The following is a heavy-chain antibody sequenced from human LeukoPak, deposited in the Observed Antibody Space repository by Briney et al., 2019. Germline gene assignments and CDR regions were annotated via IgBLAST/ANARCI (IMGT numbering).Heavy chain of an antibody. CDR1: GGSISSSSYY. CDR2: IYYSGST. D-gene: IGHD3-9*01. Sequence: PSETLSLTCTVPGGSISSSSYYWGWIRQPPGKGLEWIGSIYYSGSTYYNPSLKSRVTISVDTTKNQFSLKLSSVTDADTAAYYCAWHGFEINWFDPWGQGTLVTVSS. V-gene: IGHV4-39*01. CDR3: AWHGFEINWFDP. J-gene: IGHJ5*02.